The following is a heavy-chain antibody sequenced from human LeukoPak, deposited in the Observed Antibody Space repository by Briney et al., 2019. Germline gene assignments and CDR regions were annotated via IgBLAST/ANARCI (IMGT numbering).Heavy chain of an antibody. Sequence: KPSETLSLTCTVSGGSISSSSYYWGWIRQPPGKGLEWIGSIYYSGSTYYNPSLKSRVTISVDTSKNQFSLKLSSVTAADTAVYYRAYPTVTDDYWGQGTLVTVSS. V-gene: IGHV4-39*01. CDR2: IYYSGST. CDR1: GGSISSSSYY. D-gene: IGHD4-17*01. J-gene: IGHJ4*02. CDR3: AYPTVTDDY.